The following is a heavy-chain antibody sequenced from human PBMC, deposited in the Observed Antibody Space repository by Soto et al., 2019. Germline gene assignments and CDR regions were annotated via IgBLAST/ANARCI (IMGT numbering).Heavy chain of an antibody. CDR3: ARAISGYVT. CDR1: GINYNTYA. D-gene: IGHD5-12*01. CDR2: INAGNGDT. J-gene: IGHJ4*02. V-gene: IGHV1-3*01. Sequence: QVQLVQSGAEMKKPGASVKLSCKTSGINYNTYAIHWVRQAPGQGLEWMGWINAGNGDTRYSQNFQGRVTLTRDTSESTLYMELDSLKSEDTGVYYCARAISGYVTWGQGTLVTVSS.